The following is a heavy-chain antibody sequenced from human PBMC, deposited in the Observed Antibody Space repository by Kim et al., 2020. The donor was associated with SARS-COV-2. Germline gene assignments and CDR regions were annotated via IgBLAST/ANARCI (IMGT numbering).Heavy chain of an antibody. D-gene: IGHD2-8*02. J-gene: IGHJ4*02. V-gene: IGHV3-66*01. CDR3: ARAAWSRALHFDY. Sequence: YADSVKGRFTISRDNSKNTLYLQMNSLRAEDTAVYYCARAAWSRALHFDYWGQGTLVTVSS.